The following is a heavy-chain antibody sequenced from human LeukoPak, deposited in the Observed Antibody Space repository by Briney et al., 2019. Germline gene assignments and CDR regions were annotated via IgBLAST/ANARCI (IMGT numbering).Heavy chain of an antibody. D-gene: IGHD3-22*01. V-gene: IGHV4-31*03. CDR2: IYYSGRT. CDR3: ARGGYYYDSSGYYYPYYYYGMDV. Sequence: SQTLSLTCTVSGGSISSGGYYLSWIRQHPGKGLEWIGYIYYSGRTYYNPSLKSRVTISVDTSKNQFSLKLSSVTAADTAVYYCARGGYYYDSSGYYYPYYYYGMDVWGQGTTVTVSS. J-gene: IGHJ6*02. CDR1: GGSISSGGYY.